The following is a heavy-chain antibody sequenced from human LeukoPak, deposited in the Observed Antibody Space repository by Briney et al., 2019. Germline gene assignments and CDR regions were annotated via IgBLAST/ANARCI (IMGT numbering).Heavy chain of an antibody. D-gene: IGHD2-15*01. Sequence: SGGSLRLSCAASGFTLDNYAIHWVRQAPGKGLEWVSLITADGRSTHYADSVKGRFTISRDNSRHSLYLQMRSLRIEDTAFYYCAKDSGSKMLREEYFQHWGPGTLVTVSS. V-gene: IGHV3-43*02. J-gene: IGHJ1*01. CDR1: GFTLDNYA. CDR2: ITADGRST. CDR3: AKDSGSKMLREEYFQH.